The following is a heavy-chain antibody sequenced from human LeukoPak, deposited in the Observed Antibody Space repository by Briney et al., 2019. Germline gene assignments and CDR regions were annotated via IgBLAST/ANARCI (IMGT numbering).Heavy chain of an antibody. Sequence: SETLSLTCTVSGGSISSSSFYWGWIRQPPGKGLEWIGTMYYSGSTYYNPSLYSRVTISVDTSKNQFSLKLSSVTAADTAVYYCARRIGHIVVVTAMGSGYYFDYWGQGTLVTVSS. V-gene: IGHV4-39*07. CDR2: MYYSGST. CDR3: ARRIGHIVVVTAMGSGYYFDY. D-gene: IGHD2-21*02. CDR1: GGSISSSSFY. J-gene: IGHJ4*02.